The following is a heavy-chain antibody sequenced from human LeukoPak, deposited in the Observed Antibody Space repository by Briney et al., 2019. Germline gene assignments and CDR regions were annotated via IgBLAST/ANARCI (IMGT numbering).Heavy chain of an antibody. V-gene: IGHV1-69*13. J-gene: IGHJ5*02. CDR3: ARVGGSYYWFDP. CDR1: GGTFSSYA. Sequence: SVKVSCKASGGTFSSYAISWVRQAPGQGLEWMGGIIPIFGTADYAQKFQGRVTITADESTSTAYMELSSLRSEDTAVYYCARVGGSYYWFDPWGQGTLVTVSS. D-gene: IGHD1-26*01. CDR2: IIPIFGTA.